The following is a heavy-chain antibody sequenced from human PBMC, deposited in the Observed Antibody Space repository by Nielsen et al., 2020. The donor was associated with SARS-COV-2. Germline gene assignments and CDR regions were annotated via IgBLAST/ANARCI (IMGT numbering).Heavy chain of an antibody. Sequence: VRQAPGKGLEWVAVISYDGSNKYYADSVKGRFTISRDNSKNTLYLQMNSLRAEDTAVYYCAKVYCSSTSCLWDYYHYYYMDVWGKGTTVTVSS. CDR3: AKVYCSSTSCLWDYYHYYYMDV. V-gene: IGHV3-30*18. D-gene: IGHD2-2*01. J-gene: IGHJ6*03. CDR2: ISYDGSNK.